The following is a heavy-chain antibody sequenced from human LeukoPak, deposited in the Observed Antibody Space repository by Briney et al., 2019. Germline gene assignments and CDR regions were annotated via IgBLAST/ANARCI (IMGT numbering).Heavy chain of an antibody. CDR3: ARDDYGDYVPFDY. Sequence: PGRSLRLSCAASGFTFSSYAMHWVRQAPGKGLEWVAVISYDGSNKYYADSVKGRFTISRDNSKNTLYLQMNSLRAEDTAVYYCARDDYGDYVPFDYWGQGTLVTVSS. V-gene: IGHV3-30-3*01. J-gene: IGHJ4*02. CDR2: ISYDGSNK. CDR1: GFTFSSYA. D-gene: IGHD4-17*01.